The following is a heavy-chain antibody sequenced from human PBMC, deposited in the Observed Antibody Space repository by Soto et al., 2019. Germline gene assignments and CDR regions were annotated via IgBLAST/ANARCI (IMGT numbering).Heavy chain of an antibody. V-gene: IGHV3-23*01. CDR3: ANDYYDSSGYYYAMH. Sequence: GGSLRLSCAASGFTFSSYAMSWVRQAPGKGLEWVSAISGSGGSTYYADSVKGRFTISRDNSKNTLYLQMKSLRAEDTAVYYCANDYYDSSGYYYAMHWGQGTLVTVST. D-gene: IGHD3-22*01. J-gene: IGHJ4*02. CDR2: ISGSGGST. CDR1: GFTFSSYA.